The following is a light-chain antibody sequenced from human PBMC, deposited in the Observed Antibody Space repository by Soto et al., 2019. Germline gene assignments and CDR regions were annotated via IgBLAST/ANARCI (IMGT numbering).Light chain of an antibody. V-gene: IGKV3-20*01. CDR1: QRVRSSY. J-gene: IGKJ1*01. Sequence: EIVLTQSPGTLSLSPGERATLSCRSSQRVRSSYLAWYQHKPGQAPRLLIYDVSSRATGIPDRFSGSGSGKDFTLTISRLEADDFAVYYCQQYGSSPTFGQGTKVEIK. CDR2: DVS. CDR3: QQYGSSPT.